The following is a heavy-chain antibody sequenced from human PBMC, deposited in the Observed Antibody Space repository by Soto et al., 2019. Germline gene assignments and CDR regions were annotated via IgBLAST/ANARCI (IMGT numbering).Heavy chain of an antibody. CDR1: GFTFDDYA. CDR3: AKDMYAVAGSEGAFDI. D-gene: IGHD6-19*01. J-gene: IGHJ3*02. CDR2: ISWNSGSI. Sequence: EGQLVESGRGLVQPGRSLRLYCAASGFTFDDYAMHWVRQAPGKGLEWVSGISWNSGSIGYADSVKGRFTISRDNAKNSLYLQMNSLRAEDTALYYCAKDMYAVAGSEGAFDIWGQGTMVTVSS. V-gene: IGHV3-9*01.